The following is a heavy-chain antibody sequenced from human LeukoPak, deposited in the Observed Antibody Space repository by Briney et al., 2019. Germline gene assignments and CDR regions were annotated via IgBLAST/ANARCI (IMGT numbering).Heavy chain of an antibody. CDR2: IYSGGST. D-gene: IGHD3/OR15-3a*01. CDR1: GFTVSSNY. CDR3: ARGFFYWLLRLGSLGY. Sequence: GGSLRLSCAASGFTVSSNYMSWVRQAPGKGLEWVSVIYSGGSTYYADSVKGRFTISRDNSKNTLYLQMNSLRAEDTAVYYCARGFFYWLLRLGSLGYWGQGTLVTVSS. J-gene: IGHJ4*02. V-gene: IGHV3-53*01.